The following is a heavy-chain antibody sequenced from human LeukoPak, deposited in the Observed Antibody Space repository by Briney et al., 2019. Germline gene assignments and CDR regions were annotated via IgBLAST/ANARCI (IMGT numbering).Heavy chain of an antibody. D-gene: IGHD5-18*01. Sequence: SGGSLRHSCAPSGFTFSSFAMNWVRQAPGKGLEWVSAISGSGGDTYYADSVKGRFTISRDNSKNTLYLQMNSLRVDDTAIYYCAKDRQGEYRSCWGQGTLVTVSS. CDR2: ISGSGGDT. CDR1: GFTFSSFA. V-gene: IGHV3-23*01. J-gene: IGHJ4*02. CDR3: AKDRQGEYRSC.